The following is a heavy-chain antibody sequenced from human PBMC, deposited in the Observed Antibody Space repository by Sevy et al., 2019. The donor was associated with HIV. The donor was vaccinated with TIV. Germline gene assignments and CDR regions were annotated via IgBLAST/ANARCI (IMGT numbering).Heavy chain of an antibody. CDR2: IKKDGTDK. D-gene: IGHD2-15*01. Sequence: QLGGSLRLSCVVSGFTFSNHWMTWVRQAPGKGLEWVANIKKDGTDKFYADSVMGRFSISRDNAKDLLYLQMNSLRVEDTAVYYCARDRRVESGGSDYWGQGTLVTVSS. CDR3: ARDRRVESGGSDY. J-gene: IGHJ4*02. CDR1: GFTFSNHW. V-gene: IGHV3-7*03.